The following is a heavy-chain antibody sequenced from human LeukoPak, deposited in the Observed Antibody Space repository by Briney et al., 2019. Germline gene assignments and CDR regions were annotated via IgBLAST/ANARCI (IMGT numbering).Heavy chain of an antibody. J-gene: IGHJ4*02. V-gene: IGHV4-4*07. CDR2: IYTSGST. Sequence: SETLSLTCTVSGGSISSYYWSWVRQPAGKGLEWIGRIYTSGSTNYDPSLKSRVTMSVDTSKNQFSLKLSSVTAAGTAVYYCARESRGVAAAGYFDYWGQGTLVTVSS. CDR3: ARESRGVAAAGYFDY. CDR1: GGSISSYY. D-gene: IGHD6-13*01.